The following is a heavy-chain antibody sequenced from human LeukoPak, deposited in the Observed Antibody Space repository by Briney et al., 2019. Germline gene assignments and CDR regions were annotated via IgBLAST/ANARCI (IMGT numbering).Heavy chain of an antibody. CDR2: IYYSGST. CDR1: GGSISSSSYY. J-gene: IGHJ5*02. CDR3: ARLLWFGELSNWFDP. Sequence: SETLSLTCTVSGGSISSSSYYWGWIRQPPGKGLEWIGSIYYSGSTYYNPSLKSRVTISVDTSKNQFSLKLSSVTAADTAVYYCARLLWFGELSNWFDPWGQGTLVTVSS. D-gene: IGHD3-10*01. V-gene: IGHV4-39*01.